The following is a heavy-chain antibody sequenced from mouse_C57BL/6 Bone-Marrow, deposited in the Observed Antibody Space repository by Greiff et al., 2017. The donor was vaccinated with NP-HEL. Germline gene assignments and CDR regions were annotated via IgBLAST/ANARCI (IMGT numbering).Heavy chain of an antibody. V-gene: IGHV5-16*01. J-gene: IGHJ4*01. CDR3: ARADGYYYAMDY. D-gene: IGHD2-3*01. CDR1: GFTFSDYY. Sequence: DVKLVESEGGLVQPGSSMKLSCTASGFTFSDYYMAWVRQVPEKGLEWVANINYDGSSTYYLDSLKSRFIISRDNAKNILYLQMSSLKSEDTATYYCARADGYYYAMDYWGQGTSVTVSS. CDR2: INYDGSST.